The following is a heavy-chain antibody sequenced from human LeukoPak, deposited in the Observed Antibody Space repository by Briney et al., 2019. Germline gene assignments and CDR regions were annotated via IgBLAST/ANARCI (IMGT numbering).Heavy chain of an antibody. CDR1: GYTFTGYY. D-gene: IGHD3-10*01. CDR2: INPNSGGT. V-gene: IGHV1-2*02. CDR3: ARDSTMVRGVIMPY. J-gene: IGHJ4*02. Sequence: GASVKLSCKASGYTFTGYYMHSVRQAPGQGLEWMGWINPNSGGTNYAQKFQGRVTMTRDTSISTAYMELSRLRSDDTAVYYCARDSTMVRGVIMPYWGQGTLVTVSS.